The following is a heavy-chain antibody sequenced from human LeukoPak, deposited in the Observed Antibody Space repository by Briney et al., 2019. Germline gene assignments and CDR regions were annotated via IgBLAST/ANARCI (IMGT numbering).Heavy chain of an antibody. J-gene: IGHJ4*02. V-gene: IGHV3-21*01. CDR1: GFTFNTYS. D-gene: IGHD2-2*01. CDR3: VRDPHIVVVPAARVYYFDY. Sequence: PGGSLRLSCAASGFTFNTYSMNWVRQAPGKGLEWVSSISSRSSYYIYCADSVKGRFTISRDNAKNSLYLQMDSLRAEDTAVYYCVRDPHIVVVPAARVYYFDYWGQGTLVTVSS. CDR2: ISSRSSYYI.